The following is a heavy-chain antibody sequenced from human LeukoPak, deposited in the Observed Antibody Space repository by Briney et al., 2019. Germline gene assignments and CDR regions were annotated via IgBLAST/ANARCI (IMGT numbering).Heavy chain of an antibody. J-gene: IGHJ3*02. CDR3: ARERGGFGVVMKGAFDI. V-gene: IGHV4-31*03. CDR1: GGSISSGGYY. CDR2: IYYSGST. D-gene: IGHD3-3*01. Sequence: SETLSLTCTVSGGSISSGGYYWSWIRQHPGKGLEWIGYIYYSGSTYYNPFLKSRVTISVDTSKNQFSLKLSSVTAADTAVYYCARERGGFGVVMKGAFDIWGQGTMVTVSS.